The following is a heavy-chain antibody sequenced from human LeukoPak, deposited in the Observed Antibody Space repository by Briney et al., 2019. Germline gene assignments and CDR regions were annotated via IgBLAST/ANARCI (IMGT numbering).Heavy chain of an antibody. Sequence: PGGSLRLSCAASGFTFSSYEMNWVRQAPGKGLEWVSYISSSGSTIYYADSVKGRFTISRDNAKNSLYLQMNSLRAEDTAVYYCARGGSCSGGSCSNWFDPWGQGTLVTVSS. CDR3: ARGGSCSGGSCSNWFDP. J-gene: IGHJ5*02. CDR1: GFTFSSYE. CDR2: ISSSGSTI. D-gene: IGHD2-15*01. V-gene: IGHV3-48*03.